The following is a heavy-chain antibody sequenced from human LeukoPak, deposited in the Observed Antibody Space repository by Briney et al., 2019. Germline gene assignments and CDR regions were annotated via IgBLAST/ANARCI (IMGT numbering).Heavy chain of an antibody. J-gene: IGHJ3*02. Sequence: ASVKVSCKASGGTFSSYAISWVRQAPGQGLEWMGGIIPILGTANYAQKFQGRVTITTDESTSTAYMELSSLRSEDTAVYYCARSYYYDSSGYSLYAFDIWGQGTMVTVSS. CDR2: IIPILGTA. D-gene: IGHD3-22*01. CDR1: GGTFSSYA. V-gene: IGHV1-69*05. CDR3: ARSYYYDSSGYSLYAFDI.